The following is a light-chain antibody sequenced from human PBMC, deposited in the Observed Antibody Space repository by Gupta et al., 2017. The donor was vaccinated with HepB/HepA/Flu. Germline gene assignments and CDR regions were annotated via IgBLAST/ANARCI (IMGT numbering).Light chain of an antibody. V-gene: IGKV1-39*01. CDR2: AAS. Sequence: DIQLTQSPSSLSASVGDRVTITCRASQTIGTFFNSYQRKPGKAPKILLYAASVVENAVAPRLSGSGSATDFTLTIIRILPADFAIYYCHQAYDKGPTFGGGTTMEI. CDR1: QTIGTF. J-gene: IGKJ4*01. CDR3: HQAYDKGPT.